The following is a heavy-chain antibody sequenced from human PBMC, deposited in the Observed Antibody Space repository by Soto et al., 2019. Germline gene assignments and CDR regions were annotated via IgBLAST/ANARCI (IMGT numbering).Heavy chain of an antibody. V-gene: IGHV3-30-3*01. Sequence: QVQLVESGGGVVQPGRSLRLSCAASGFTFSSYAMNWVRQAPGKGLEWVAVLSYDGSVKYYADSVKGRFTISRDNSKNTEDLQMNSLRAEDTAVYYCARVGEGSNTDYWGQGTLVTVSS. CDR2: LSYDGSVK. D-gene: IGHD3-10*01. CDR1: GFTFSSYA. CDR3: ARVGEGSNTDY. J-gene: IGHJ4*02.